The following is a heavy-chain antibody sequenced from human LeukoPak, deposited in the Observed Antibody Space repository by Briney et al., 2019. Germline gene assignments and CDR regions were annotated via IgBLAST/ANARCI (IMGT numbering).Heavy chain of an antibody. D-gene: IGHD3-10*01. CDR3: AREGYYGSGSPPSLYFDY. J-gene: IGHJ4*02. CDR1: RFTFSNYW. CDR2: IKPDGSEK. Sequence: GGSLRLSCAASRFTFSNYWMSWVRQAPGKGLEWVANIKPDGSEKYYVDSVKGRFTISRDNPKNSLYLQMNSLRAEDTAVYYCAREGYYGSGSPPSLYFDYWGQGTLVTVSS. V-gene: IGHV3-7*01.